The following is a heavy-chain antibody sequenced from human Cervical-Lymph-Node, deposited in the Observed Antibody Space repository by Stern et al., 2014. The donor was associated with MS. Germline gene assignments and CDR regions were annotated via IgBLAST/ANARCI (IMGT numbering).Heavy chain of an antibody. D-gene: IGHD3-10*01. Sequence: VQLEESGGGVVQPGRSLRLSCAASGFTFSDHAIHWVRQAPGKGLEWVAVISYDGSNTYDADSVKGRFTISRDNSKNTVYLQMNSLRAEDTAVHYCARSYGAGIMDVWGQGTTVTVSS. CDR2: ISYDGSNT. CDR1: GFTFSDHA. V-gene: IGHV3-30*01. J-gene: IGHJ6*02. CDR3: ARSYGAGIMDV.